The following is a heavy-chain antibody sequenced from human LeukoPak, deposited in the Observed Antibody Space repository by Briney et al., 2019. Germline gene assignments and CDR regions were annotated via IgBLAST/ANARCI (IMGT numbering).Heavy chain of an antibody. Sequence: ASVKVSCKASGYTFTSYDISWVRQAPGQGLEWMGWINTNTGNPTYAQGFTGRFVFSLDTSVSTAYLQISSLKAEDTAVYYCARASCTGGSCPTFIDYWGQGTLVTVSS. CDR3: ARASCTGGSCPTFIDY. CDR2: INTNTGNP. CDR1: GYTFTSYD. D-gene: IGHD2-15*01. J-gene: IGHJ4*02. V-gene: IGHV7-4-1*02.